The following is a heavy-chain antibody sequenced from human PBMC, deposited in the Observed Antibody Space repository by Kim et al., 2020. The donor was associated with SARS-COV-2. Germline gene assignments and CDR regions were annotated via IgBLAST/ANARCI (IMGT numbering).Heavy chain of an antibody. J-gene: IGHJ4*02. CDR3: AKEGIAVAFDY. Sequence: KYYADSVKSRFTLSRDNSKNTLYLPMNSLRAEDTAVYYCAKEGIAVAFDYWGQGTLVTVSS. V-gene: IGHV3-30*02. D-gene: IGHD6-19*01. CDR2: K.